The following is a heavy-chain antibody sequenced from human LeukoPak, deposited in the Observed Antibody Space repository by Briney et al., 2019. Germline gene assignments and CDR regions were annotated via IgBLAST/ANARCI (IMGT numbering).Heavy chain of an antibody. J-gene: IGHJ4*02. Sequence: SGGSLRLSCAASGFPFSTYWMHWVRQPPGKGLVWVSRISPDGSSRSYADSVKGRFIMSRDNAKNTLSLQMNSLTAGDTAVYYCARDGGLLPDNWGKGTLVTVSS. D-gene: IGHD2-21*02. CDR3: ARDGGLLPDN. CDR1: GFPFSTYW. V-gene: IGHV3-74*01. CDR2: ISPDGSSR.